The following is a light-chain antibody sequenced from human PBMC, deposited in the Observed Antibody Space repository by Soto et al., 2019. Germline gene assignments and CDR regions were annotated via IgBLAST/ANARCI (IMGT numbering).Light chain of an antibody. CDR1: SSNIGSNY. V-gene: IGLV1-47*02. CDR3: AAWDDSLRGYV. J-gene: IGLJ1*01. CDR2: NNN. Sequence: QSVLTQSPSASGTPGQRVTISCSGSSSNIGSNYVYWYQQLPGAAPKLLIYNNNQRPSGVPDRFSGSKSVTSASLALSGLRSEDEADYYCAAWDDSLRGYVFGTGTKLTVL.